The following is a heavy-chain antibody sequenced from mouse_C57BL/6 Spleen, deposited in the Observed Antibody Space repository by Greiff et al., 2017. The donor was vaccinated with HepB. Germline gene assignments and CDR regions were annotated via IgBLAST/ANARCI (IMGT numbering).Heavy chain of an antibody. CDR1: GYTFTSYW. D-gene: IGHD2-3*01. V-gene: IGHV1-64*01. J-gene: IGHJ4*01. CDR2: IHPNSGST. CDR3: ARGGKIYDGSYYAMDY. Sequence: QVQLQQPGAELVKPGASVKLSCKASGYTFTSYWMHWVKQRPGQGLEWIGMIHPNSGSTNYNEKFKSKATLTVDKSSSTAYMQLSSLPSEDSAVYSCARGGKIYDGSYYAMDYWGQGTSVTVSS.